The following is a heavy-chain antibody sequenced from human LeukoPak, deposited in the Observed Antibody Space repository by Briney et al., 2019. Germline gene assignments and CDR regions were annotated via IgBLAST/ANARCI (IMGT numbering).Heavy chain of an antibody. CDR2: ISHDGSLK. Sequence: GGSLRLSYAASGFSFSNFGMHWVRQAPGKGLEWVAVISHDGSLKYYLDSVKGRFTISTDNSKNTLYLQMDSLRVEDTAVYYCAKKNSYGSGAVDPLDVWGHGTLVTVSS. J-gene: IGHJ3*01. V-gene: IGHV3-30*18. CDR1: GFSFSNFG. D-gene: IGHD3-10*01. CDR3: AKKNSYGSGAVDPLDV.